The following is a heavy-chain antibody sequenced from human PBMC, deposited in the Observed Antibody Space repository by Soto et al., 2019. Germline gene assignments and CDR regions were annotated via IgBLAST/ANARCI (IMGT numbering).Heavy chain of an antibody. V-gene: IGHV4-61*01. CDR2: IYYSGST. CDR1: GGSVSSGSYY. CDR3: ARDLFVVAGPLDY. J-gene: IGHJ4*02. Sequence: SETLSLTCTVSGGSVSSGSYYWSWIRQPPGKGLGWIGYIYYSGSTNYNPSLKSRVTISVDTSKDQFSLKLSSVTAADTAVYYCARDLFVVAGPLDYWGQGTLVTVSS. D-gene: IGHD2-21*01.